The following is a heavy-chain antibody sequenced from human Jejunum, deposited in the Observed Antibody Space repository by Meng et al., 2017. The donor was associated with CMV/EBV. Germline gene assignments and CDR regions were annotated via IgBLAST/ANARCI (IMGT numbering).Heavy chain of an antibody. V-gene: IGHV3-21*01. Sequence: GFSFSDYDMQWVREAPGKGLEWVSSITTTTNYIYYAESVKGRFTISRDNAKNSLYLQMNSLRAEDTAAYYCARSLATQYYYYGMDVWGQGTTVTVSS. D-gene: IGHD6-6*01. CDR2: ITTTTNYI. CDR1: GFSFSDYD. J-gene: IGHJ6*02. CDR3: ARSLATQYYYYGMDV.